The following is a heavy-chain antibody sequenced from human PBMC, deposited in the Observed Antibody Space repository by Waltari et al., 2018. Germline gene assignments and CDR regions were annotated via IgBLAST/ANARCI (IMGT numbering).Heavy chain of an antibody. J-gene: IGHJ5*02. V-gene: IGHV4-4*02. CDR1: GDSVTSPNW. D-gene: IGHD2-15*01. CDR2: VLSTGKT. Sequence: QLQLQESGPGLVKPSGTLSLSCAVSGDSVTSPNWWSWVRQSPQRGLEWIGQVLSTGKTNYSPSFASRVTKSLDASSNQFSLKVTSATAADTAVYYCARDRGRGLYLDAWGPGTLVTVSP. CDR3: ARDRGRGLYLDA.